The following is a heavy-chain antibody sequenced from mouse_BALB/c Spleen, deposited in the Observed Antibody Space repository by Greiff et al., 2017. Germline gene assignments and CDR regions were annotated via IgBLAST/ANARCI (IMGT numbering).Heavy chain of an antibody. J-gene: IGHJ4*01. CDR3: ARRWDVNAMDY. Sequence: EVMLVESGGGLVQPGGSLKLSCAASGFTFSSYTMSWVRQTPEKRLEWVAYISNGGGSTYYPDTVKGRFTISRDNAKNTLYLQMSSLKSEDTAMYYCARRWDVNAMDYWGQGTSVTVSS. D-gene: IGHD4-1*01. V-gene: IGHV5-12-2*01. CDR2: ISNGGGST. CDR1: GFTFSSYT.